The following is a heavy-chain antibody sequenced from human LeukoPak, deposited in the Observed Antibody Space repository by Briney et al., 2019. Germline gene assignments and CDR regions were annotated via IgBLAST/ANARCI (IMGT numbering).Heavy chain of an antibody. J-gene: IGHJ4*02. V-gene: IGHV3-11*04. CDR3: ARRIRYCSSTSCYIYFDY. D-gene: IGHD2-2*02. Sequence: GGSLRLSCAASGFTFSDYYMSWIRQAPGKGLEWVSYISSSGSTIYYADSVKGRFTISRDNAKNSLYLQMNSLRAEDTAVYYCARRIRYCSSTSCYIYFDYWGQGILVTVSS. CDR1: GFTFSDYY. CDR2: ISSSGSTI.